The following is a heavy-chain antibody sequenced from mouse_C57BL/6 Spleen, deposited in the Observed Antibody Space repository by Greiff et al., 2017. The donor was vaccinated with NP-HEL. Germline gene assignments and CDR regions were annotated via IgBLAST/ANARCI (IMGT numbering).Heavy chain of an antibody. Sequence: VMLVESGPELVKPGASVKISCKASGYAFSSSWMNWVKQRPGKGLEWIGRIYPGDGDTNYNGKFKGKATLTADKSSSTAYMQLSSLTSEDSAVYFCARWLLRAMDYWGQGTSVTVSS. V-gene: IGHV1-82*01. CDR1: GYAFSSSW. J-gene: IGHJ4*01. CDR3: ARWLLRAMDY. CDR2: IYPGDGDT. D-gene: IGHD2-3*01.